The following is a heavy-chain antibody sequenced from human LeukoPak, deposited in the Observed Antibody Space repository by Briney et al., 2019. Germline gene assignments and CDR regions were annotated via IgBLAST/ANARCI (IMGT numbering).Heavy chain of an antibody. J-gene: IGHJ1*01. CDR2: INHSGST. CDR1: GGSFSGYY. V-gene: IGHV4-34*01. Sequence: SETLSLTCAVYGGSFSGYYWSWIRQPPGKGLEWIGEINHSGSTNYNPSLKSRLTISVDTSKNQFSLKLSSVTAADTAVYYCALGYDFWSGYHEYFQHWGQGTLVTVSS. D-gene: IGHD3-3*01. CDR3: ALGYDFWSGYHEYFQH.